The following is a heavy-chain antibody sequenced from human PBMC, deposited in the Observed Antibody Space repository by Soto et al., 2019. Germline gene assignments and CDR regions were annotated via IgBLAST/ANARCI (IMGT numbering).Heavy chain of an antibody. CDR2: ISGSNGDT. CDR1: GYTFTNYG. V-gene: IGHV1-18*01. CDR3: GRGGLAVSGTYDY. D-gene: IGHD6-19*01. J-gene: IGHJ4*02. Sequence: QVQLVQSGAEVKESGASVKVSCKASGYTFTNYGVAWLRRAPGQGLEWMGWISGSNGDTKYAQNLQNRVSLTTDTSTNTAYMELRSLRPDDTAIYFCGRGGLAVSGTYDYWGQGTLVTVSS.